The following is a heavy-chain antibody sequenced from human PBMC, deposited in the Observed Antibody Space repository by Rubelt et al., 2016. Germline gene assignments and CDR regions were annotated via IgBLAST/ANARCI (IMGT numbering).Heavy chain of an antibody. V-gene: IGHV4-34*01. CDR2: INHSGST. J-gene: IGHJ3*02. CDR1: GGSFSGYY. CDR3: ARGRAWCSGGSCYRGFAFDI. D-gene: IGHD2-15*01. Sequence: QVQLQQWGAGLLKPSETLSLTCAVYGGSFSGYYWSWIRQPPGKGLEWIGEINHSGSTNYNPSLKRRVTISVDTSKNQFSLKLSSVTAADTAVYYCARGRAWCSGGSCYRGFAFDIWGQGTMVTVSS.